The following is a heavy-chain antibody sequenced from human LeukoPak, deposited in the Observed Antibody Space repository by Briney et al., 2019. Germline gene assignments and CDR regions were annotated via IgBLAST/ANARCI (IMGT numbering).Heavy chain of an antibody. D-gene: IGHD6-13*01. CDR3: ARALPGQLQFDY. V-gene: IGHV3-15*07. CDR1: GFTFSSYA. J-gene: IGHJ4*02. CDR2: IRSNSDGGTI. Sequence: GGSLRLSCAASGFTFSSYAMHWVRQAPGKGLEWVGRIRSNSDGGTIDYAAPVKGRFTLSRDDSKDTLYLQMNSLQTEDTAVYYCARALPGQLQFDYWGQGTLVTVSS.